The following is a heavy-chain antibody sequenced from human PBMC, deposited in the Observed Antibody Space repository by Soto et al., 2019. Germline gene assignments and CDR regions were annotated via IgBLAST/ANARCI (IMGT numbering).Heavy chain of an antibody. V-gene: IGHV6-1*01. Sequence: QVQLQQSGPGLVKPSQTLSLTCDISGDSVSSNSAAWNWIRQSPSRGLEWLGRTYYRSKWYNDYALPVKSRITIHPDPSKNIFSLQLNSVTPEDTAVYYCARVAVAGTPSNWYFDLWGRGTLVTVS. CDR1: GDSVSSNSAA. J-gene: IGHJ2*01. CDR2: TYYRSKWYN. D-gene: IGHD6-19*01. CDR3: ARVAVAGTPSNWYFDL.